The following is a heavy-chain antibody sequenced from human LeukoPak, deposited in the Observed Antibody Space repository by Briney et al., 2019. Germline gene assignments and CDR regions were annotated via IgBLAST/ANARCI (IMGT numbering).Heavy chain of an antibody. V-gene: IGHV3-21*01. Sequence: GGSLRLSCAASGFTFSSYSMNWVRQAPGKGLEWVSSISSSSSYIYYAGSVKGRFTISRDNAKNSLYLQMNSPKAEDTAVYYCAVLWFGESDLDYWGQGTLVTVSS. CDR2: ISSSSSYI. D-gene: IGHD3-10*01. CDR1: GFTFSSYS. CDR3: AVLWFGESDLDY. J-gene: IGHJ4*02.